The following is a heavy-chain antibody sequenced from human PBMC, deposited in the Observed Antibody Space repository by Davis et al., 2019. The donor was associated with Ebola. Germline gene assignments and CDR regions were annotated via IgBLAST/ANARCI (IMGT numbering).Heavy chain of an antibody. J-gene: IGHJ4*02. V-gene: IGHV4-39*01. Sequence: PGGSLRLSCTVSGGSISSSSYYWGWIRQPPGKGLEWIGSIYYSGSTYYNPSLKSRVTISVDTSKNQFSLKLSSVTAADTAVYYCARGHSLIDYWGQGTLVTVSS. CDR1: GGSISSSSYY. CDR3: ARGHSLIDY. CDR2: IYYSGST.